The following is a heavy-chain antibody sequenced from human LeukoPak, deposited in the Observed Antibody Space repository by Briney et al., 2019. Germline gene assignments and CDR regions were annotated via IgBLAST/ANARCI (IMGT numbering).Heavy chain of an antibody. CDR3: ARMYYDFWSGIRGDYYYYMDV. J-gene: IGHJ6*03. CDR1: GFTFSSYA. Sequence: PGGSLSLSCAASGFTFSSYAMHWVRQARGKGLEYVSALSSNGGSTYYANSVKGRFTISRDNSKNTLNLQMGSLRAEDMAVYYCARMYYDFWSGIRGDYYYYMDVWGKGTTVTVSS. V-gene: IGHV3-64*01. CDR2: LSSNGGST. D-gene: IGHD3-3*01.